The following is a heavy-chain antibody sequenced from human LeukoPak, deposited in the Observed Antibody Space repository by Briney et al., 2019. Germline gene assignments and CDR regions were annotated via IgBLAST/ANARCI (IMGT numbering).Heavy chain of an antibody. CDR3: ASVELAAGCNY. D-gene: IGHD6-13*01. CDR1: GFTFSSYA. J-gene: IGHJ4*02. V-gene: IGHV3-23*01. Sequence: GGSLRLSCAASGFTFSSYAMSWVRQAPGKGLEWVSSISGSGISTYYADAVKGRFTVSRDNSKNTLYLQMNSLRAEDTALYYCASVELAAGCNYWGQGTLVTVSS. CDR2: ISGSGIST.